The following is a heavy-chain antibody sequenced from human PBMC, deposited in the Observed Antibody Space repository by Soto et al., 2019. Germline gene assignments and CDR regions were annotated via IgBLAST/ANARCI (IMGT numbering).Heavy chain of an antibody. CDR1: GGSISSGDYY. CDR2: IYYSGST. V-gene: IGHV4-30-4*01. D-gene: IGHD3-10*01. J-gene: IGHJ4*02. CDR3: ARVGGFGATTIDY. Sequence: PSETLSINCTFSGGSISSGDYYWSWIRQPPGKGLEWIGYIYYSGSTYYNPSLKSRVTISVDTSKNQFSLKLSSVPAADTAVYYCARVGGFGATTIDYWGQGTLVTVS.